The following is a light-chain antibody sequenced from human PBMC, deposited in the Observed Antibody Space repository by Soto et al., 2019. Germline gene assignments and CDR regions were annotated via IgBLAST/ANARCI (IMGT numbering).Light chain of an antibody. Sequence: DIQMTQSPSSLSASVGDRVTITCRASQSISSYLNWYQQKPGKVPKLLIYAASSLQGGVPSRFSGSGSGTDFTLNISSLQPEDFETYYCQQSFSAPWTFGQGTKVDIK. J-gene: IGKJ1*01. CDR1: QSISSY. CDR2: AAS. CDR3: QQSFSAPWT. V-gene: IGKV1-39*01.